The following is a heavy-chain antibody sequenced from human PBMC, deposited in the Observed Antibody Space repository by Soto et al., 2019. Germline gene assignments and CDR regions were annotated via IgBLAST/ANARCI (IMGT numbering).Heavy chain of an antibody. CDR2: INHSGST. J-gene: IGHJ4*02. Sequence: QVQLQQWGAGLLKPSETLSLTCAVYGGSFSGYYWSWIRQPPGKGLEWIGEINHSGSTNYNPSLKSRVTIAVATSKNQFSLKLSSVTAADTAVYYCASASNKRGYSYGPDYWCQGTLVTVSS. V-gene: IGHV4-34*01. CDR3: ASASNKRGYSYGPDY. CDR1: GGSFSGYY. D-gene: IGHD5-18*01.